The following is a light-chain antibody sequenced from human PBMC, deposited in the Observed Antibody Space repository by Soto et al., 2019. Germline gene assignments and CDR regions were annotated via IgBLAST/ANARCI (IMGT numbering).Light chain of an antibody. CDR1: QSITTS. CDR3: QQYSTYPWT. V-gene: IGKV1-5*01. J-gene: IGKJ1*01. Sequence: DIQMTQSPSTLSASVGDRVTITCRASQSITTSVAWYQQKPGKAPKLLIYGASNLEGGVPSRFSGSGSGTEFSLTVSSLQPDDFATDYCQQYSTYPWTFGQGIKVEVK. CDR2: GAS.